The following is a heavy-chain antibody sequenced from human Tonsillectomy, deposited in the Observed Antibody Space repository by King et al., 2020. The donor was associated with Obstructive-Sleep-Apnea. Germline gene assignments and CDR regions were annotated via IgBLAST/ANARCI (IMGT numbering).Heavy chain of an antibody. Sequence: QLQESGPGLVKPSETLSLTCTVSGGSISSSRDYWGWIRQPPGKGLEWIGSIYYSGNTYYNPSLKSRVTISVDTSKNQFSLKMSSVTAADTAVYYCARDIETRSFDYWGQGTLVTVSS. CDR2: IYYSGNT. CDR1: GGSISSSRDY. CDR3: ARDIETRSFDY. V-gene: IGHV4-39*07. J-gene: IGHJ4*02. D-gene: IGHD2-15*01.